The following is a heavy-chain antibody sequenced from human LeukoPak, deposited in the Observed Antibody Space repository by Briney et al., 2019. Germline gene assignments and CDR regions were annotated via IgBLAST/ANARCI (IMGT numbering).Heavy chain of an antibody. Sequence: SETLSLTCAVSGGSISSSNWWSWVRQPPGKGLEWIGEIYHSGSTNYNPSLKSRVTISVDKSKNQLSLKLSSVTAADTAVYYCARGPVGATRAEYFQHWGQGTLVTVSS. V-gene: IGHV4-4*02. CDR3: ARGPVGATRAEYFQH. CDR2: IYHSGST. D-gene: IGHD1-26*01. CDR1: GGSISSSNW. J-gene: IGHJ1*01.